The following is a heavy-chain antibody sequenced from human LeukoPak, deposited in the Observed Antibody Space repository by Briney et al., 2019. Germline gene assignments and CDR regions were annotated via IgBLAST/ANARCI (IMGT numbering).Heavy chain of an antibody. CDR1: GFTFSNYA. CDR2: SRGSGGDT. Sequence: GGSLRLSCAASGFTFSNYAMSWVRQAPGKGLEWVSASRGSGGDTFYADSVKGRFTISRGNSKNTLYLQMNSLRAEDTAVYYCAKCFNYYYFYMDVWGKGTTVTVSS. CDR3: AKCFNYYYFYMDV. V-gene: IGHV3-23*01. J-gene: IGHJ6*03.